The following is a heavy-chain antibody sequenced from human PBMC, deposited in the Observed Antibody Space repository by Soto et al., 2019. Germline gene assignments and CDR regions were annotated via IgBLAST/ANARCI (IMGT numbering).Heavy chain of an antibody. CDR1: GYTFTRYT. V-gene: IGHV1-3*01. CDR3: ARGIATGQLDP. J-gene: IGHJ5*02. D-gene: IGHD2-15*01. CDR2: INSDNGNT. Sequence: QVQLVQSGAEVKKPGASVKISCKASGYTFTRYTMNWVRQAPGQRLEWMGWINSDNGNTKSSQKFQDRVIITRDTSASTAYMDLSSLRSDDTAVYYCARGIATGQLDPWGQGTLVTVSS.